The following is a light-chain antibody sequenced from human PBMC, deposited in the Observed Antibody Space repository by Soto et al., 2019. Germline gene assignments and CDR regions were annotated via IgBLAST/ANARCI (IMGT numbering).Light chain of an antibody. CDR1: SSDVGDYNY. CDR3: SSYTSSSTVV. CDR2: EVS. Sequence: QSVLTQPASVSGSPGQSITISCTGTSSDVGDYNYVSWYQHHPGKAPKLMIYEVSNRPSGVSNRFSGSKSGNTASLTISGLQADDEADYYCSSYTSSSTVVFGGGTKLTVL. V-gene: IGLV2-14*01. J-gene: IGLJ2*01.